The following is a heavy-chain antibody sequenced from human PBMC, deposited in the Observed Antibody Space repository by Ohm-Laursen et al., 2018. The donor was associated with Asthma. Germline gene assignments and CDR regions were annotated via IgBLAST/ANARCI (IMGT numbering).Heavy chain of an antibody. Sequence: SLRLSCTASGFTFRSYAMHWVRQAPGKGLDWVSSITTGSSTIYYADSVRGRFTVSTDKVTNSLYLQINSLRPEDTAVYYCAAWGPRIYWGQGTLVTVSS. CDR1: GFTFRSYA. V-gene: IGHV3-48*01. CDR2: ITTGSSTI. J-gene: IGHJ4*02. D-gene: IGHD3-16*01. CDR3: AAWGPRIY.